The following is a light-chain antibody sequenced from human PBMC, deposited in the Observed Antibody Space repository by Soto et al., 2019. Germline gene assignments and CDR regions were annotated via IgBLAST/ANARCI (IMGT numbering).Light chain of an antibody. CDR3: QQYADWPRT. CDR2: GAS. CDR1: QSVSSN. V-gene: IGKV3-15*01. J-gene: IGKJ1*01. Sequence: SGLAHAPAPLSVSPGERATLSYRASQSVSSNLAWYQQKPGQAPRLLIYGASTRATGIPDRFSGSGSGTEFTLTISSLQSGDFAVYYCQQYADWPRTFGQGTKVDIK.